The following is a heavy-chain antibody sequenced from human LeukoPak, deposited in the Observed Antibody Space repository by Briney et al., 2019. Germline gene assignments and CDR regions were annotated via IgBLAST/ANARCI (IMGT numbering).Heavy chain of an antibody. CDR3: ARPYYYDSRIDP. J-gene: IGHJ5*02. CDR2: MYYSGST. D-gene: IGHD3-22*01. Sequence: PSQTLSLTCTVSGVSISSGDYYWSWIRQPPGKGLEWIAYMYYSGSTYYNPSLKSRVTMSAYTSKNQLSLKLSSVTAADTAVYYCARPYYYDSRIDPWGQGILVTVSS. CDR1: GVSISSGDYY. V-gene: IGHV4-30-4*01.